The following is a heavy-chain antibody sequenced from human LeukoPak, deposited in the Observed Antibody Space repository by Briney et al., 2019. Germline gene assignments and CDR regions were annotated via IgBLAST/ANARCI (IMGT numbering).Heavy chain of an antibody. CDR1: GYSISSGYF. Sequence: SETLSLTCTVSGYSISSGYFWGWIRQPPGKGLEWIGSIYHSGSTSYNPSLKSRLTISVDTSKNQFSLKLNFVTAADTAVYYCALRASGNPEYWGQGTLITVSS. CDR3: ALRASGNPEY. V-gene: IGHV4-38-2*02. J-gene: IGHJ4*02. CDR2: IYHSGST. D-gene: IGHD4-23*01.